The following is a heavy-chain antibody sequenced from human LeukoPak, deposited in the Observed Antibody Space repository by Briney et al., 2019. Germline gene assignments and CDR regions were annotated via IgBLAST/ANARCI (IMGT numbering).Heavy chain of an antibody. CDR2: ITGGHGAT. CDR1: GFNFNTYT. Sequence: GGSLRLSCAASGFNFNTYTLTWVRKTPGKRPEWLSAITGGHGATYYADSVRGRFTITRDNSRNTFYLDMSGLRAEDTAVYYCARDRSTDAISEYWGQGTLVAVSS. J-gene: IGHJ4*02. D-gene: IGHD1-1*01. V-gene: IGHV3-23*01. CDR3: ARDRSTDAISEY.